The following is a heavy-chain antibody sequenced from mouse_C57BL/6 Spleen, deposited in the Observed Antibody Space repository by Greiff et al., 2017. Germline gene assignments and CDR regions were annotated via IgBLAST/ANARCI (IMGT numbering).Heavy chain of an antibody. CDR2: ISNGGGST. CDR1: GFTFSDYY. V-gene: IGHV5-12*01. D-gene: IGHD2-4*01. Sequence: EVKLVESGGGLVQPGGSLKLSCAASGFTFSDYYMYWVRQTPEKRLEWVAYISNGGGSTYYPDTVKGRFTISRDNAKNTLYLQMSRLKSEDTAMYYCARRADFYYSDYWGQGTTLTVSS. J-gene: IGHJ2*01. CDR3: ARRADFYYSDY.